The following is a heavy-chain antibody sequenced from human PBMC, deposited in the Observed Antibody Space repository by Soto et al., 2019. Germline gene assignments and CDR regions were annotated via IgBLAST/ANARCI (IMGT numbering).Heavy chain of an antibody. Sequence: PGESLKISCKGSGYSFTSYWIGWVRQMPGKGLEWMGIIYPGDSDTRYSPSFQGQVTISADKSISTAYLQWSSLKASDTAMYYCASSSALVVVPAAKSFYYYMDVWGKGTTVTVSS. D-gene: IGHD2-2*01. CDR3: ASSSALVVVPAAKSFYYYMDV. CDR1: GYSFTSYW. J-gene: IGHJ6*03. CDR2: IYPGDSDT. V-gene: IGHV5-51*01.